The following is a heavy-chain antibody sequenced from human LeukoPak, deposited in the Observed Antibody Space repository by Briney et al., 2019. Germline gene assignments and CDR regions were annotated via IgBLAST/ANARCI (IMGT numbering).Heavy chain of an antibody. CDR1: GFTFSSYG. CDR2: IWYDGSNK. V-gene: IGHV3-33*01. J-gene: IGHJ3*02. Sequence: GRSLRLSCAASGFTFSSYGMHWVRQAPGKGLEWVAVIWYDGSNKYYADSVKGRFTISRDNSKNTLYLQMNSLRAEDTAVYYCARGLRSTALWAFDIWGQGTMVTVSS. CDR3: ARGLRSTALWAFDI. D-gene: IGHD2-2*01.